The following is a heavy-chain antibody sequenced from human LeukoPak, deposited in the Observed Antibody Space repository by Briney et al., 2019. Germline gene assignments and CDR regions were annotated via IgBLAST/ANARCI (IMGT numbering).Heavy chain of an antibody. V-gene: IGHV3-7*05. J-gene: IGHJ4*02. CDR1: GFTFSRSW. Sequence: QPGGSLRLSCADSGFTFSRSWVTWVRQAPGKGLEWVANIKEDGSAQNYVDSVKGRFTISRDNAKNTLYVEMKSLRAEDTAVYYCARDAGYDRFDYWGQGTLVTVSS. CDR3: ARDAGYDRFDY. CDR2: IKEDGSAQ. D-gene: IGHD3-22*01.